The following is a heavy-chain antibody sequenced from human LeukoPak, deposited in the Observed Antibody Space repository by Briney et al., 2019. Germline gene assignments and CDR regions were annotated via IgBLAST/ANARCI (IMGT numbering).Heavy chain of an antibody. J-gene: IGHJ3*02. D-gene: IGHD1-1*01. CDR1: GGTFSSYA. Sequence: ASVKVSCKASGGTFSSYAISWVRQAPGQGLEWMGGIIPISGTANYAQKFQGRVTITADESTSTAYMELSSLRSDDTAVYYCAREYNWNDRGDAFDIWGQGTMVTVSS. V-gene: IGHV1-69*13. CDR2: IIPISGTA. CDR3: AREYNWNDRGDAFDI.